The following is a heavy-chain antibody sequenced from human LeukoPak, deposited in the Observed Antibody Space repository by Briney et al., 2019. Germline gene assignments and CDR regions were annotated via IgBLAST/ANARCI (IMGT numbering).Heavy chain of an antibody. J-gene: IGHJ4*02. D-gene: IGHD2-15*01. Sequence: PGGSLRLSCAASGFTFSSYEMNWVRQAPGKGLEWVPYISSSGSTIYYADSVKGRFTISRDNAKNSLYLQMNSLRAEDTAVYYCAREATQFDYWGQGTLVTVSS. CDR1: GFTFSSYE. CDR3: AREATQFDY. V-gene: IGHV3-48*03. CDR2: ISSSGSTI.